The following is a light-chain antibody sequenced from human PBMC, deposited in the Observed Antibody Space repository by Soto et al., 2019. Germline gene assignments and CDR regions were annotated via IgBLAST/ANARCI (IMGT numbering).Light chain of an antibody. J-gene: IGKJ1*01. V-gene: IGKV1-27*01. Sequence: DIQMTQSPSSLSASVGDRVTITCRASQDISNYLAWYQHKPGKVPNLLIYAASSLQSGVPSRFSGSKSGTDFTLTISSLQPEDVATYYCQKYNSAPRTFGQGTKVEIK. CDR1: QDISNY. CDR2: AAS. CDR3: QKYNSAPRT.